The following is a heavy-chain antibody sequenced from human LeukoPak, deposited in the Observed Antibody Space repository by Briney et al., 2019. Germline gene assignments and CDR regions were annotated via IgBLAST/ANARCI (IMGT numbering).Heavy chain of an antibody. CDR2: VDEYGSNT. J-gene: IGHJ6*02. D-gene: IGHD6-13*01. Sequence: PGGSLRLSCAASGFTFTTYWMHWVRQAPGKGLVWVSRVDEYGSNTAYADSVKGRFTISRDNAKNMLYLQMNSLRPEDTAVYYCARDLPYSTTWYGRGVDVWGQETTVTVSS. CDR3: ARDLPYSTTWYGRGVDV. CDR1: GFTFTTYW. V-gene: IGHV3-74*01.